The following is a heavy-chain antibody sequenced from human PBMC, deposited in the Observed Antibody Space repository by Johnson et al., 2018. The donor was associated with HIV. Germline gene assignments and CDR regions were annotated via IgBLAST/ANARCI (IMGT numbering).Heavy chain of an antibody. CDR3: ARDHMGPVNRRVQWLVPRGFDF. D-gene: IGHD6-19*01. V-gene: IGHV3-20*04. CDR2: INWNGAST. CDR1: GFNFDDYG. Sequence: LSCAASGFNFDDYGMSWVRQAPGKGLEWVSGINWNGASTGYADSVKGRFTVSRDNANNSLYLQMNSLRAEDTALYYCARDHMGPVNRRVQWLVPRGFDFWGQGTMVTVAS. J-gene: IGHJ3*01.